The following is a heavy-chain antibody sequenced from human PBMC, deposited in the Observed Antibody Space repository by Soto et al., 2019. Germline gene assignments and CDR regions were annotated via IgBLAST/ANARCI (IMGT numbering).Heavy chain of an antibody. CDR1: GGTFSSYA. D-gene: IGHD3-3*01. CDR2: IIPIFGTA. Sequence: SVKVSCKASGGTFSSYAISWVRQAPGQGLEWMGGIIPIFGTANYAQKFQGRVTITADESTSTAYMELSSLRSDDTAVYYCARDPVRFLEWLLISGDYYGMDVWGQGTTVTVS. V-gene: IGHV1-69*13. CDR3: ARDPVRFLEWLLISGDYYGMDV. J-gene: IGHJ6*02.